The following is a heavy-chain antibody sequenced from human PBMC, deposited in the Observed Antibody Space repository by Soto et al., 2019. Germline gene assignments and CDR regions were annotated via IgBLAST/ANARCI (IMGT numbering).Heavy chain of an antibody. Sequence: QVQLRESGPGLVKPSETLSLTCTVSGGSISSYSWSWIRQPPGKGLEWIGYMYYSGSTNYNPSLKSRVTRTVDTSKNQFSLKRSAVTAADTAVYYCARHLGGSGGIDYWGQGTLVTVSS. CDR2: MYYSGST. CDR3: ARHLGGSGGIDY. V-gene: IGHV4-59*08. J-gene: IGHJ4*02. CDR1: GGSISSYS. D-gene: IGHD2-15*01.